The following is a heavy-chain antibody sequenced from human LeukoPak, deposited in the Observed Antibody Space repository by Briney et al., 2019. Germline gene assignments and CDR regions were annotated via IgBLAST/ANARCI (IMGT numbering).Heavy chain of an antibody. Sequence: EASVKVSCKASGYTFTSYDSNWVRQAPGQGLEWMGWMNPNSGNTGYAQKFQGRVTMTRNTSISTAYMELSSLRSEDTAVYYCARGEYCSSTSCYFYYYYYMDVWGKGTTVTVSS. V-gene: IGHV1-8*01. J-gene: IGHJ6*03. CDR3: ARGEYCSSTSCYFYYYYYMDV. CDR1: GYTFTSYD. CDR2: MNPNSGNT. D-gene: IGHD2-2*01.